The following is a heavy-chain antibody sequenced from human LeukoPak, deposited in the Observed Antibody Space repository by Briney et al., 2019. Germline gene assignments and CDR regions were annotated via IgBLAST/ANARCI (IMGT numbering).Heavy chain of an antibody. V-gene: IGHV1-18*01. D-gene: IGHD3-22*01. CDR2: ISAYNGNT. Sequence: ASVKVSCKASGYTFTSYGISWVRQAPGQGLEWMGWISAYNGNTNYAQKLQGRVTMTTDTSTSTAYMELRSLRSDDTAVYYCARGRYYYDSSGSGVFDYWGQGTLVTVSS. CDR3: ARGRYYYDSSGSGVFDY. J-gene: IGHJ4*02. CDR1: GYTFTSYG.